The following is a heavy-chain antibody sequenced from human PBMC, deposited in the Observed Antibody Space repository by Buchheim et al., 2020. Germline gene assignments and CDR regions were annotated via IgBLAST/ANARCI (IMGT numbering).Heavy chain of an antibody. CDR2: INSSSTTI. CDR3: ARGPLGTVVTPDQH. CDR1: GFTFSSYS. V-gene: IGHV3-48*02. Sequence: EVQLVESGGGLAQPGGSLRLSCVASGFTFSSYSMNWVRQAPGKGLEWLSYINSSSTTIYYAESVKGRFTISRDNARDSVYLQMNSLRDEDTAVYYCARGPLGTVVTPDQHWGQGTL. J-gene: IGHJ1*01. D-gene: IGHD4-23*01.